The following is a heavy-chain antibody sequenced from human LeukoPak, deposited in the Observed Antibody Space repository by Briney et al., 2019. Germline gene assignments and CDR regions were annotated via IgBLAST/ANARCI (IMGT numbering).Heavy chain of an antibody. J-gene: IGHJ4*02. CDR3: ARLFEQ. Sequence: SETLSLTCTVSGGSMTSDTCYWSWIRQPAGKGLEWIGRIYNSGSTNYNPSLKSRLTISLDTSKNQFSLKLTSVTAADTALYYCARLFEQWGQGTLVTVSS. V-gene: IGHV4-61*02. CDR2: IYNSGST. D-gene: IGHD3-16*01. CDR1: GGSMTSDTCY.